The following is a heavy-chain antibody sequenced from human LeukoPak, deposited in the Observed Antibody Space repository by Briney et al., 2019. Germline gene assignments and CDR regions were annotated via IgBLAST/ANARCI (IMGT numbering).Heavy chain of an antibody. J-gene: IGHJ4*02. CDR2: IYYSGST. Sequence: PSETLSLTCAVSGGSISSGGYSWSWIRQPPGKGLEWIGYIYYSGSTYYNPSLKSRVTISVDTSKNQFSLKLSSVTAADTAVYYCAREMATPSDGGYFDYWGQGTLVTVSS. D-gene: IGHD5-24*01. CDR1: GGSISSGGYS. V-gene: IGHV4-30-4*07. CDR3: AREMATPSDGGYFDY.